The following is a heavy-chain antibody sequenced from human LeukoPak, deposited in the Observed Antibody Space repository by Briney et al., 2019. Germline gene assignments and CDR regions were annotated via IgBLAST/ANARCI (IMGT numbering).Heavy chain of an antibody. CDR3: ARETGAIFGVVTN. CDR2: INPNSGGT. D-gene: IGHD3-3*01. CDR1: GYTFTCYY. J-gene: IGHJ4*02. V-gene: IGHV1-2*02. Sequence: ASVKVSCKASGYTFTCYYMHWVRQAPGQGLEWMGWINPNSGGTNYAQKFQGRVTMTRDTSISTAYMELSRLRSDDTAVYYCARETGAIFGVVTNWGQGTLVTVSS.